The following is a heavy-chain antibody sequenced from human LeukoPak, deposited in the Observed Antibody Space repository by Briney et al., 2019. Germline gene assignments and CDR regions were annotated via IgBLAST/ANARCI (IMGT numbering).Heavy chain of an antibody. V-gene: IGHV4-34*01. CDR3: ARHGYGDYVGNWFDP. CDR1: GGSISGYY. Sequence: SETLSLTCTVSGGSISGYYWSWIRQPPGKGLEWIAEINHSGSTNYNPSLKSRVTMSLDTSMNQFSLKLSSVTAADTAVYYCARHGYGDYVGNWFDPWGQGTLVTVSS. CDR2: INHSGST. D-gene: IGHD4-17*01. J-gene: IGHJ5*02.